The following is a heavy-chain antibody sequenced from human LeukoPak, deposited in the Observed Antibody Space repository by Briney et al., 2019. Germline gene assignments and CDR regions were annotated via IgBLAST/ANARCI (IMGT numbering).Heavy chain of an antibody. Sequence: PSETLSLTCAVYGGSFSGYYWSWIRQPPGKGLEWIGEINHSGSTNYNPSLESRVTISVDTSKNQFSLKLSSVTAADTAVYYCARKNGGNSGGYFDYWGQGTLVTVSS. J-gene: IGHJ4*02. CDR1: GGSFSGYY. CDR2: INHSGST. V-gene: IGHV4-34*01. CDR3: ARKNGGNSGGYFDY. D-gene: IGHD4-23*01.